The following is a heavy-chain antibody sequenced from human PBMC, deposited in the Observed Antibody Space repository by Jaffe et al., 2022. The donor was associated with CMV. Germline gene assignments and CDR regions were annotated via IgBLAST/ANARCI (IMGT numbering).Heavy chain of an antibody. Sequence: QVQLVQSGAEVKKPGASVKVSCKASGYTFTAYFIHWVRQAPGQGLEWMGWIDPNSGETNYAQNFQGRVTMTRDTSIITAYMELSRLRSNDTAVYYCAFPLMYSNSWYAFDIWGQGTLVTVSS. CDR3: AFPLMYSNSWYAFDI. CDR2: IDPNSGET. CDR1: GYTFTAYF. J-gene: IGHJ3*02. D-gene: IGHD6-13*01. V-gene: IGHV1-2*02.